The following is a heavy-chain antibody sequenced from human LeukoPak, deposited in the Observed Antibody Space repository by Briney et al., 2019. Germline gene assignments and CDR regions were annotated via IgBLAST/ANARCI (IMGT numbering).Heavy chain of an antibody. D-gene: IGHD6-19*01. V-gene: IGHV3-30-3*01. CDR1: GFSFSSHW. Sequence: GGSLRLSCAASGFSFSSHWMHWVRQAPGKGLEWVAAISYDGSNKYYADSVKGRFTISRDNSKNTVHLQMNSLRAEDTAVYYCATAPEGRIAVAGAGVLDYWGQGTLVTVSS. CDR3: ATAPEGRIAVAGAGVLDY. J-gene: IGHJ4*02. CDR2: ISYDGSNK.